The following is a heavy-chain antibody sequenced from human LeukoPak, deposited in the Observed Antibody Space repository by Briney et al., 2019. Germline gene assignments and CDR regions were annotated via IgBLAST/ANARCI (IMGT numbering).Heavy chain of an antibody. Sequence: SVKVSCKASVFTFTSSAMQWVRQARGQRLEWIGWIVVGSGNTNYAQKFQERVTITRDLSTSTAYMELSSLRSEDTAVYYCAADRKTSYIVATIDYYYMDVCGKGTTVTVSS. J-gene: IGHJ6*03. V-gene: IGHV1-58*02. D-gene: IGHD5-12*01. CDR3: AADRKTSYIVATIDYYYMDV. CDR2: IVVGSGNT. CDR1: VFTFTSSA.